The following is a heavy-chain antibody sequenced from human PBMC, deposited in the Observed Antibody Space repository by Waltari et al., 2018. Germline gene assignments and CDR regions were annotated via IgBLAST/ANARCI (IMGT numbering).Heavy chain of an antibody. CDR2: IDPSGGRT. D-gene: IGHD6-13*01. CDR1: GGTLRASF. Sequence: QVQLVQSGAAVKKPGASVKVSCTAAGGTLRASFLHWGRQAPGQGLEWVGVIDPSGGRTSYAQKFQGRVTMTGDTSTRNVYMDLSSLTSEDTAVYYCARSIAVVGRVGFEIWGPGTMVTVSS. CDR3: ARSIAVVGRVGFEI. V-gene: IGHV1-46*01. J-gene: IGHJ3*02.